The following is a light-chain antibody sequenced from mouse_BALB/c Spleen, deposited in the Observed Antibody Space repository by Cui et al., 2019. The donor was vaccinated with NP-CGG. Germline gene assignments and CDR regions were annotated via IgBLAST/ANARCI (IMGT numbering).Light chain of an antibody. J-gene: IGLJ1*01. CDR1: TGAVTTSNY. V-gene: IGLV1*01. CDR3: ALWYSNHWV. CDR2: GTN. Sequence: QAVCNQEPALTTSPGETVTPTCRSSTGAVTTSNYANWVQEKPDHLFTGLIGGTNNRAPGVPARFSGSLIGDKAALTITGAQTEDEAIYFCALWYSNHWVFGGGTKLTVL.